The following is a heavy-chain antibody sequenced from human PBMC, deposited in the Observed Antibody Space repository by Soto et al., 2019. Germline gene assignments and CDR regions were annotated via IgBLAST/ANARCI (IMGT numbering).Heavy chain of an antibody. J-gene: IGHJ3*02. V-gene: IGHV1-18*01. CDR3: ARVRWFGEFSDAFDI. Sequence: ASVKVSCKASGYTFTSYGISWVRQAPGQGLEWMGWISAYNGNTNYAQKLQGRVTMTTDTSTSTAYMELRSLRSDDTAVYYCARVRWFGEFSDAFDIWGQGTMVTVSS. CDR2: ISAYNGNT. D-gene: IGHD3-10*01. CDR1: GYTFTSYG.